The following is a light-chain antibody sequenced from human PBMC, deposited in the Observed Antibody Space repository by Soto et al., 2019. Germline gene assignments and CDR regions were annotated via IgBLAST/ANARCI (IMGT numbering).Light chain of an antibody. Sequence: QSVLTQPASVSGSPGQSITISCAGTTSDIGGYDYVSWYQHHPGKAPKLIIYDVTRRPSGVSPRFSGSKSGNTASLTISGLQAEDEADYYCQSYDISLSASSPSWVFGGGTKVTVL. CDR3: QSYDISLSASSPSWV. CDR2: DVT. CDR1: TSDIGGYDY. V-gene: IGLV2-14*01. J-gene: IGLJ3*02.